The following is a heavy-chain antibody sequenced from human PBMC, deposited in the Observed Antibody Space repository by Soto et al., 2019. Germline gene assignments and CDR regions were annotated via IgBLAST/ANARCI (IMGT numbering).Heavy chain of an antibody. V-gene: IGHV3-30-3*01. Sequence: GGSLRLSCAASGFTFSSYAMHWVRQAPGKGLEWVAVISYDGSNKYYADSVKGRFTISRDNSKNTLYLQMNSLRAEDTAVYYCAREDGHFDYWGQGTLVTVSS. CDR1: GFTFSSYA. CDR2: ISYDGSNK. CDR3: AREDGHFDY. J-gene: IGHJ4*02.